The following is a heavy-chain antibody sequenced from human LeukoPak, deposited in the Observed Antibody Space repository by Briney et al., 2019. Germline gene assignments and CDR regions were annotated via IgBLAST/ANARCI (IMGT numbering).Heavy chain of an antibody. Sequence: GGSLRLSCAASGFTFSSHGMSWVRQAPGKGLEWVSAISGSGGSTYYADSVKGRFTISRDNSKSTLYLQMNSLRAEDTALYYCAKYYGDYYYYYYMDVWGKGTTVTVSS. J-gene: IGHJ6*03. CDR1: GFTFSSHG. V-gene: IGHV3-23*01. CDR2: ISGSGGST. D-gene: IGHD4-17*01. CDR3: AKYYGDYYYYYYMDV.